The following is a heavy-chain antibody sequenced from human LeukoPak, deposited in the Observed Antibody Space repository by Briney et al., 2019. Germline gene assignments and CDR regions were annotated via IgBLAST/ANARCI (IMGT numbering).Heavy chain of an antibody. CDR3: ARGATISETGYFDF. D-gene: IGHD5-24*01. J-gene: IGHJ4*03. CDR1: GGSFSRYY. CDR2: IDHRGDT. Sequence: SETLSLTCAVYGGSFSRYYWSWIRQSPGKGLEWIAEIDHRGDTNYNPSVKSRVTISIDTSKNQFSLNMRSLSAADTAVYYCARGATISETGYFDFWGQGTLVTVSS. V-gene: IGHV4-34*01.